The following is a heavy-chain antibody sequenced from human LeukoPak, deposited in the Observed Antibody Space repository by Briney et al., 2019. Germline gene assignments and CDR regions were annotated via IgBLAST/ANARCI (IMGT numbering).Heavy chain of an antibody. Sequence: GGSLRLSCAASGFIFSTYEMNWVRQAPGKGLEWLSYISYNSRSIYYADSVKGRFTISRDNAYNSLYLQMNSLRAEDTAVYYCAKDLVGSSWLPVVDYWGQGTLVTVSS. CDR3: AKDLVGSSWLPVVDY. J-gene: IGHJ4*02. V-gene: IGHV3-48*03. CDR1: GFIFSTYE. CDR2: ISYNSRSI. D-gene: IGHD6-13*01.